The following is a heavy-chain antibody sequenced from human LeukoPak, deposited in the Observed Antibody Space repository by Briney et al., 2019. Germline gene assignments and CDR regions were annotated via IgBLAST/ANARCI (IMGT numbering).Heavy chain of an antibody. CDR3: ARVRRVGATPFDY. CDR2: IYYSGST. CDR1: GGSTSSYY. Sequence: SETLSLTCTVSGGSTSSYYWSWIRQPPGKGLEWIGYIYYSGSTNYNPSLKSRVTISVDTSKNQFSLKLSSVTAADTAVYYCARVRRVGATPFDYWGQGTLVTVSS. V-gene: IGHV4-59*01. D-gene: IGHD1-26*01. J-gene: IGHJ4*02.